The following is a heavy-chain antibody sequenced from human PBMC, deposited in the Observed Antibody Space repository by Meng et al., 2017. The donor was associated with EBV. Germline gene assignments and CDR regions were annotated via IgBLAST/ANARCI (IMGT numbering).Heavy chain of an antibody. CDR3: ASESGRGFTPDY. J-gene: IGHJ4*02. D-gene: IGHD3-10*01. CDR2: LIPMSDAP. CDR1: GGTFRSDA. Sequence: QGPLVRSGAEGKKPWSSGKVSCKTSGGTFRSDAVSWVRQAPGQGLEWMGGLIPMSDAPHYAQKFQGRVTMTADESTNTHYMDLSGLRFEDTAVYYCASESGRGFTPDYWGQGTLVTVSS. V-gene: IGHV1-69*01.